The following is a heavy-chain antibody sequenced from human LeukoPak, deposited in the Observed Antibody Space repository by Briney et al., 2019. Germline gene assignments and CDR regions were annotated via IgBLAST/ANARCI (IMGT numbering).Heavy chain of an antibody. CDR1: GFTFSSYA. CDR2: IYYSGST. Sequence: LRLSCAASGFTFSSYAMHWIRQPPGKGLEWIGYIYYSGSTNYNPSLKSRVTISGDTSKNQFSLKLSSVTAADTAVYYCARVEYSSSARRGYFAYWGQGTLVTVS. CDR3: ARVEYSSSARRGYFAY. D-gene: IGHD6-6*01. J-gene: IGHJ4*02. V-gene: IGHV4-59*01.